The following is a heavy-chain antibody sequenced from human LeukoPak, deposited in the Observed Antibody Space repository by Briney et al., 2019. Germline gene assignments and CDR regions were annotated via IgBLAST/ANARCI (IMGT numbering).Heavy chain of an antibody. J-gene: IGHJ6*03. D-gene: IGHD1-7*01. CDR3: ARDRGGTTYGYYYYYMDV. CDR1: GGSISSGGYY. V-gene: IGHV4-31*03. Sequence: PSETLSLTCTVSGGSISSGGYYWSWIRQHPGKGLEWIGYIYYSGSTYYNPSLKSRVTISVDTSKNQFSLKLSSVTAVDTAVYYCARDRGGTTYGYYYYYMDVWGKGTTVTVSS. CDR2: IYYSGST.